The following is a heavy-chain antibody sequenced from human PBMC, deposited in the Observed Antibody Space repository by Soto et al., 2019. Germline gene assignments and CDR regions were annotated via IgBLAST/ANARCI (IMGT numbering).Heavy chain of an antibody. Sequence: ASVKVSCKASGYTFTSYGISWVRQAPGQGLEWMGWISAYNGNTNYAQKLQGRVTMTTDTSTSTAYMELRSLRSDDTAVYYCARVDGAEVYYYYGMDVWGQGTTVTVSS. CDR1: GYTFTSYG. CDR3: ARVDGAEVYYYYGMDV. CDR2: ISAYNGNT. D-gene: IGHD3-16*01. J-gene: IGHJ6*02. V-gene: IGHV1-18*01.